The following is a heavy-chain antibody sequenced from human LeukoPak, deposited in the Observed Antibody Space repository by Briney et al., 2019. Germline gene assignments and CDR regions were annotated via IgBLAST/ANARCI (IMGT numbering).Heavy chain of an antibody. CDR2: VSAGGDNT. V-gene: IGHV3-23*01. CDR1: GFTFTNYA. CDR3: AKDSRYDLVWGSYHYTGYYYMDV. Sequence: GGSLRLSCTASGFTFTNYAVNWVRQVPGKALEWVSAVSAGGDNTYYADFVKGRFTISRDNSKSPLFLQIVRVRAEDTAIYYCAKDSRYDLVWGSYHYTGYYYMDVWGKGATVTVPS. D-gene: IGHD3-16*02. J-gene: IGHJ6*03.